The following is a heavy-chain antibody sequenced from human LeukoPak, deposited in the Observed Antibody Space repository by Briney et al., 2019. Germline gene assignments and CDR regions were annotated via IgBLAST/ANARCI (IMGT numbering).Heavy chain of an antibody. D-gene: IGHD5-12*01. J-gene: IGHJ4*02. V-gene: IGHV4-59*01. Sequence: SETLSLTCTVSGDSISGYYWSWIRQPPGKGLEWIGYIYYSGSTDYNPSLKSRVTISVDTSKNQLSLKLSSVTAADTAVYYCARDGYSGSDALWGQGTLVTVSS. CDR1: GDSISGYY. CDR2: IYYSGST. CDR3: ARDGYSGSDAL.